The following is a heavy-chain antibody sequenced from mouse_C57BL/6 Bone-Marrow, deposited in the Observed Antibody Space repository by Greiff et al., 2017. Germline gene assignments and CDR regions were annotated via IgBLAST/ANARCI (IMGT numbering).Heavy chain of an antibody. CDR3: AKDDGYCQFAD. D-gene: IGHD2-3*01. V-gene: IGHV1-19*01. CDR2: INPYNGGS. CDR1: GYTFTDYY. J-gene: IGHJ3*01. Sequence: VQLQQSGPVLVKPGASVKMSCKASGYTFTDYYMNWVKQSHGTSLEWIGVINPYNGGSSYNQKFKGKATLTVDTSSSPAYLELNSLTSEDSAVXYCAKDDGYCQFADWGKGTLVTVSA.